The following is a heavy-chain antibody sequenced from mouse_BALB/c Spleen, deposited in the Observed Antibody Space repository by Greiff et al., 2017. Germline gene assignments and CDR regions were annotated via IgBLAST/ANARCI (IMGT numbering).Heavy chain of an antibody. CDR2: IYPGGGYT. CDR1: GYTFTNYW. Sequence: LQESGAELVRPGTSVKISCKASGYTFTNYWLGWVKQRPGHGLEWIGDIYPGGGYTNYNEKFKDKATLTADKSSSTAYMQLSSLTSEDSAVYYCAGGWYFDVWGAGTTVTVSS. V-gene: IGHV1-63*01. CDR3: AGGWYFDV. J-gene: IGHJ1*01.